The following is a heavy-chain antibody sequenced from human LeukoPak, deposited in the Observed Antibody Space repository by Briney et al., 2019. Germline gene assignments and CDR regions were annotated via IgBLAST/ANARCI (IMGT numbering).Heavy chain of an antibody. D-gene: IGHD1-26*01. CDR1: INSFSNYH. J-gene: IGHJ5*02. CDR3: ARGQGATVPQVGKNWFDP. Sequence: SETLSLTCAVYINSFSNYHWNWIRQTPAKGVEWIGEVNESGGTNISPSLRSRVILSVDTSKNQFSLKLISVTVADTAIYYCARGQGATVPQVGKNWFDPWGQGTRVTVSS. V-gene: IGHV4-34*01. CDR2: VNESGGT.